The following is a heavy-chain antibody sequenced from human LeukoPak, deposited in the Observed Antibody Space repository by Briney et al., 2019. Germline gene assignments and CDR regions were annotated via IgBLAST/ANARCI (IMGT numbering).Heavy chain of an antibody. Sequence: SETLSLTCTVSGGSISTYYWNWIRQPPGKGLEWIGRIYTSGSTNYNPSLKSRVTISVDTSKNQFSLKLSSVTAADTAVYYCARDWDDILGGDWFDPWGQGTLVTVSS. D-gene: IGHD3-9*01. CDR1: GGSISTYY. V-gene: IGHV4-4*08. CDR3: ARDWDDILGGDWFDP. J-gene: IGHJ5*02. CDR2: IYTSGST.